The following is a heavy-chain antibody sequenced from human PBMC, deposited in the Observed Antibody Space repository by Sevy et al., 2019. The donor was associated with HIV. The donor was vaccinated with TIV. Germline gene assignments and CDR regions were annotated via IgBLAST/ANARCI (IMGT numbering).Heavy chain of an antibody. CDR3: STDPIIVLLVTDGMDV. CDR1: GFTFSNAW. J-gene: IGHJ6*02. CDR2: IKSKTDGGTT. V-gene: IGHV3-15*01. D-gene: IGHD2-8*02. Sequence: GGSLRLSCAASGFTFSNAWMSWVCQAPGKGLEWVGRIKSKTDGGTTDYVAPVKGRFTISRDDSKNTLFLQMNSVKTEDTAVYYCSTDPIIVLLVTDGMDVWGQGATVTVSS.